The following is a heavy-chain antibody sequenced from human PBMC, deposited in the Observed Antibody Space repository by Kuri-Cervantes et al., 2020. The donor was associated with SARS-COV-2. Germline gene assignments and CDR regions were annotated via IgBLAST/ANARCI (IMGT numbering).Heavy chain of an antibody. CDR1: GYSFTSYW. Sequence: GESLKISCKGSGYSFTSYWIGWVRQLPGKGLEWMGIIYPGDSDTRYSPSFQGQVTISADKSISTAYLQWSSLKASDTAMYYCARYSSSWSYYMDVWGKGTTVTVSS. CDR2: IYPGDSDT. V-gene: IGHV5-51*01. D-gene: IGHD6-13*01. J-gene: IGHJ6*03. CDR3: ARYSSSWSYYMDV.